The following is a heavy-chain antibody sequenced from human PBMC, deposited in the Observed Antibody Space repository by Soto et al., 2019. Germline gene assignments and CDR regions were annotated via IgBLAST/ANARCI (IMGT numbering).Heavy chain of an antibody. V-gene: IGHV3-33*01. CDR1: GLAFSTYG. Sequence: QVQLVESGGGVVQPGRSLRLSCAVSGLAFSTYGMHWVRQAPGKGLEWVAIIWSDGSNINYADSVKGRFTISRDNSKKVLYLHMNNLSVEDRAVYYCVSRSDGFDYWGQGTLVTVSS. J-gene: IGHJ4*02. CDR3: VSRSDGFDY. CDR2: IWSDGSNI.